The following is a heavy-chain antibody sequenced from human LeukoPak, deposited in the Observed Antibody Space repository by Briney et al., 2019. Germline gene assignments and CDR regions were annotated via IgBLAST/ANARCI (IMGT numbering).Heavy chain of an antibody. CDR3: ARSLGRRRIAAAGMDYFDH. CDR2: INWNGNST. J-gene: IGHJ4*02. D-gene: IGHD6-13*01. V-gene: IGHV3-20*04. CDR1: GFTFDDYG. Sequence: PGGSLRLSCAASGFTFDDYGMSWVRQAPGKGLEWVSAINWNGNSTGYADSVKGRFTISRDNAKNSLYLQMNSLRAEDTALYYCARSLGRRRIAAAGMDYFDHWGQGTLVTVSS.